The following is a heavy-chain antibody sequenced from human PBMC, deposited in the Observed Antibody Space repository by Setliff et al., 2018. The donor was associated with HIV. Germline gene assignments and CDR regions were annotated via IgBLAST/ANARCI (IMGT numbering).Heavy chain of an antibody. CDR2: IHYSGNT. V-gene: IGHV4-59*01. Sequence: KPSETLSLTCTVSGGSISTYYWSWIRQPPGKGLEWIGYIHYSGNTNYNPSLESRVTISVDTSKNQFSLKLSSVTAADTAVYYCARGGTTRLGFDYWGQGTLVTVSS. J-gene: IGHJ4*02. CDR3: ARGGTTRLGFDY. CDR1: GGSISTYY. D-gene: IGHD1-7*01.